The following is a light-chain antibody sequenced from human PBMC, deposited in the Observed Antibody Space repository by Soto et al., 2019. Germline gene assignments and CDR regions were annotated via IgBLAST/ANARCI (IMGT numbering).Light chain of an antibody. CDR3: QQLNSYPRT. CDR1: QSISSY. Sequence: DIQMTQSPSSLSASGGDRVTIISRASQSISSYLNWYQQKPGKAPKLLIYAGSTLQSGGPSRFSGGGTGTELTLTISSLQPEDFATYYCQQLNSYPRTFGQWTMV. CDR2: AGS. J-gene: IGKJ1*01. V-gene: IGKV1-9*01.